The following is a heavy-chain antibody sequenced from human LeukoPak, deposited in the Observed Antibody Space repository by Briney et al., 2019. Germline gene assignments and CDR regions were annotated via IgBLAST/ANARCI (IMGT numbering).Heavy chain of an antibody. J-gene: IGHJ6*02. CDR3: ARRNAMDV. CDR2: IYSGGST. V-gene: IGHV3-53*01. CDR1: GFTVSSNY. Sequence: PGGSLRLSCAASGFTVSSNYMSWVRQAPGKGLEWVSVIYSGGSTYYADSVKGRFTISRDNSKNTLSLQINSLRAEDTAVYYCARRNAMDVWGQGTTVIVFS.